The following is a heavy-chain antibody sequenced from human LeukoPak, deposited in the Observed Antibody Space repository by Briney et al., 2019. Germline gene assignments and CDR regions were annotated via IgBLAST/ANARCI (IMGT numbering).Heavy chain of an antibody. J-gene: IGHJ4*02. CDR1: GFTFSRYG. CDR2: ISYDGSNK. V-gene: IGHV3-30*18. Sequence: PGGSLRLSCAASGFTFSRYGMHWVRQAPGKGLEWVAVISYDGSNKYYADSVKGRFTISRDNSKNTLYLQMNSLRTEDTAVYYCAKSGGTSSSGLGYWGQGTLVTVSS. D-gene: IGHD6-13*01. CDR3: AKSGGTSSSGLGY.